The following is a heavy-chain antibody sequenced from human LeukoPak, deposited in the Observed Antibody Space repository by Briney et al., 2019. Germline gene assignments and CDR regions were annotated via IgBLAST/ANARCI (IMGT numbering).Heavy chain of an antibody. CDR1: GCTLTELS. J-gene: IGHJ5*02. V-gene: IGHV1-24*01. D-gene: IGHD3-22*01. Sequence: ASVKVSCKVSGCTLTELSMHWVRQVPGKGLEWMGGFDPEDGETIYAQKFQGRVTMTEDTSTDTAYMELSSLRSEDTAVYYCATALRYYDSSGYYWFDPWGQGTLVTVSS. CDR2: FDPEDGET. CDR3: ATALRYYDSSGYYWFDP.